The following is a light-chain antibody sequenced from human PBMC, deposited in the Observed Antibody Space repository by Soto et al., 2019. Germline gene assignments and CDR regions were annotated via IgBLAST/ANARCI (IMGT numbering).Light chain of an antibody. J-gene: IGKJ5*01. CDR3: QQRSDWPLT. CDR2: GAS. Sequence: EIVLTQSPATLSVSPGERATLSCRASQSVRSNLAWYQQKPGQAPRLLIFGASTRATNIPGRFSGSGSETDFTLTISSLEPEDFAVYYCQQRSDWPLTLGQGTRLEI. V-gene: IGKV3-11*01. CDR1: QSVRSN.